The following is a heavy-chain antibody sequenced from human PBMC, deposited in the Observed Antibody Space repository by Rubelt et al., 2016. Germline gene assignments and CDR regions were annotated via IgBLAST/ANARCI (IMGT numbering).Heavy chain of an antibody. V-gene: IGHV4-59*01. CDR1: GGSISSYY. Sequence: QVQLQESGPGLVKPSETLSLTCTVSGGSISSYYWSWIRQPPGKGLEWIGYIYYSGSTNYNPAPQSRVTLSVDTSKNQFSLKLSAVTAADTAVYYCARHLQKYYYYGMDVWGQGTTVTVSS. J-gene: IGHJ6*02. CDR2: IYYSGST. CDR3: ARHLQKYYYYGMDV.